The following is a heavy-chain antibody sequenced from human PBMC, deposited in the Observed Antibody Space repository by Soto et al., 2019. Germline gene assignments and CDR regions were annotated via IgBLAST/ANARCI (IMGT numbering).Heavy chain of an antibody. D-gene: IGHD2-15*01. Sequence: SETLSLTCTVSGGSISGSNYYWGWIRQPPGKGLEWMGSFYYSGSTYYNPSLESRVTISVDTSKNQFSLKLISVTAADTAVYYRARLGYCSGGSCHLSWFDPWGQGTLVTVSS. CDR1: GGSISGSNYY. CDR2: FYYSGST. CDR3: ARLGYCSGGSCHLSWFDP. V-gene: IGHV4-39*01. J-gene: IGHJ5*02.